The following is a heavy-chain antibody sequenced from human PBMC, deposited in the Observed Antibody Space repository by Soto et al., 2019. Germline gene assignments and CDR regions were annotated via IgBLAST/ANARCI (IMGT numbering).Heavy chain of an antibody. CDR3: TTDKGYSSSWDWIYYYYYYMDV. CDR2: IKSKTDGGTT. J-gene: IGHJ6*03. D-gene: IGHD6-13*01. Sequence: GGSLRLSCAASGFTFSNAWMSWVRQAPGKGLEWVGRIKSKTDGGTTDYAAPVKGRFTISRDDSKNTLYLQMNSLKTEDTAVYYCTTDKGYSSSWDWIYYYYYYMDVWGKGTTVTVSS. V-gene: IGHV3-15*01. CDR1: GFTFSNAW.